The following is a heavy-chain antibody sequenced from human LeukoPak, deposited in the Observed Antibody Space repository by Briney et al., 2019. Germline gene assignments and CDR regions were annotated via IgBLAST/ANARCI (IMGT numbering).Heavy chain of an antibody. D-gene: IGHD5-24*01. CDR1: GFTFSSYA. Sequence: GGSLRLSCAASGFTFSSYAMSWVRQAPGKGRGWASAISGSCSSTYYADSVKGRFTISRDNSKNTIYLQMNSLRAEDTALYYCAKRDGYNSKPLNDWGQGTLVTVSS. J-gene: IGHJ4*02. V-gene: IGHV3-23*01. CDR3: AKRDGYNSKPLND. CDR2: ISGSCSST.